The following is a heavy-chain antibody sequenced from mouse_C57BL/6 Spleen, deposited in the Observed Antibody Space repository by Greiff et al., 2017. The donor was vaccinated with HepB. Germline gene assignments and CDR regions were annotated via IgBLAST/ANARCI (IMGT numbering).Heavy chain of an antibody. CDR3: ARGDSPANYFDY. CDR1: GYTFTSYW. J-gene: IGHJ2*01. Sequence: VQLQQAGAELVKPGASVKLSCKASGYTFTSYWMQWVKQRPGQGLEWIGEIDPSDSYTNYNQKFKGKATFTVDTSSSTAYMQLSSLTSEDSAVYYCARGDSPANYFDYWGQGTTLTVSS. CDR2: IDPSDSYT. D-gene: IGHD3-3*01. V-gene: IGHV1-50*01.